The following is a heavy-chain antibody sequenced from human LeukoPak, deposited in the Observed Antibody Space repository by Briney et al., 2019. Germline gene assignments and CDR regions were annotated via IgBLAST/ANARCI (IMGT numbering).Heavy chain of an antibody. Sequence: GGSLRLSCAASGFTVSSNYMSWVRQAPGKGLEWVSVIYSGGSSYYADSVKGRFTLSRDNSKNTLYLQMNSLRAEDTAVYYCARQYYYDSSGYWGDNWFDPWGQGTLVTVSS. V-gene: IGHV3-53*01. CDR3: ARQYYYDSSGYWGDNWFDP. CDR1: GFTVSSNY. CDR2: IYSGGSS. D-gene: IGHD3-22*01. J-gene: IGHJ5*02.